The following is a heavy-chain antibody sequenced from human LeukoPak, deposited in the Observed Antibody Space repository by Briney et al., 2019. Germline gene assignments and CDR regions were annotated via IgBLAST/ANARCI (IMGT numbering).Heavy chain of an antibody. D-gene: IGHD4-23*01. V-gene: IGHV3-30*18. Sequence: GGSLRLSCAASGFTFSSYGMHWVRQAPGKGLEWVAAISYDGSNKYYADSVKGRFTISRDNSKNTPYLQMNSLRAEDTAVYYCAKVYYDYGGPWSAFDIWGQGTMVTVSS. J-gene: IGHJ3*02. CDR1: GFTFSSYG. CDR3: AKVYYDYGGPWSAFDI. CDR2: ISYDGSNK.